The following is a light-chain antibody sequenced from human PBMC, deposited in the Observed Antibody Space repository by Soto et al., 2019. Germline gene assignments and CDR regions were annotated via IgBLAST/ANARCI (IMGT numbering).Light chain of an antibody. Sequence: QSVLTQPASVSGSPGQSITISCTGTSSDVGGYNYVSWYQQHPGKAPKVMIYDVNNRPSGVSNRFSGSKSGNTASLTISGLQAEDEADSYCSSYTSTSTLYVFGTGTKLTVL. CDR2: DVN. J-gene: IGLJ1*01. V-gene: IGLV2-14*01. CDR3: SSYTSTSTLYV. CDR1: SSDVGGYNY.